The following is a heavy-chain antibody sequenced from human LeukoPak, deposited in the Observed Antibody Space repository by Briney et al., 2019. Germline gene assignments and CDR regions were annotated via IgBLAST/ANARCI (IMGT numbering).Heavy chain of an antibody. V-gene: IGHV4-38-2*01. CDR1: GYSISSGYY. CDR3: ARVATTTNPPQRPFDY. D-gene: IGHD5-12*01. CDR2: IYYSGST. Sequence: SESLSLTCAVSGYSISSGYYWGWIRQPPGKGLEWIGSIYYSGSTYYNPSLKSRVTISVDTSKNQFSLKLSSVTAADTAVYYCARVATTTNPPQRPFDYWGQGTLVTVSS. J-gene: IGHJ4*02.